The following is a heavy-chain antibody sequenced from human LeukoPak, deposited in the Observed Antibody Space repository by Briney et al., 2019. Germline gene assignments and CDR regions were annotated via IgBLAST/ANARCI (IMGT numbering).Heavy chain of an antibody. Sequence: GGSLRLSCAASGLTFSSYAMSWVRQAPGKGLEWVSSVSGSGSNTYYADSVKGRFTISRDNSKNTLHPQMNSLRAEDTAVYYCAKDLNGYYKAIDYWGQGTLVTVSS. D-gene: IGHD3-9*01. CDR3: AKDLNGYYKAIDY. J-gene: IGHJ4*02. CDR1: GLTFSSYA. V-gene: IGHV3-23*01. CDR2: VSGSGSNT.